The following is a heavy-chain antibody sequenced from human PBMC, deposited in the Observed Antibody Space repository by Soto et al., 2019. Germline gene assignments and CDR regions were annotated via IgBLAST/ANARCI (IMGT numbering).Heavy chain of an antibody. Sequence: GGSLRRSCAASGLTFSNYAMSWVRQAPGKGLEWVTAISGSGDTYYADSVKGRFTISRDNSKNTLYLQMNSLRAEDTAVYYCATLKFGLKYYFDYWGQGTLVTVSS. J-gene: IGHJ4*02. V-gene: IGHV3-23*01. CDR3: ATLKFGLKYYFDY. CDR1: GLTFSNYA. D-gene: IGHD3-10*01. CDR2: ISGSGDT.